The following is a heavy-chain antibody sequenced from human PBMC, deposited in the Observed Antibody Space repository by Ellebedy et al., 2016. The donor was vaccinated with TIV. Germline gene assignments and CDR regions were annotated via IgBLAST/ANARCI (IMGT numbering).Heavy chain of an antibody. D-gene: IGHD3-22*01. CDR3: ARAYEGTDSP. V-gene: IGHV4-34*01. J-gene: IGHJ5*02. CDR1: GGSFTPYY. CDR2: INHSGRT. Sequence: SETLSLXXAVYGGSFTPYYLSCVRQPPGKGLEWIGEINHSGRTNYNPSLKSPVTISVDTSKNQFSLKLSSVTAADTAVYYWARAYEGTDSPWGQGTLVTVSS.